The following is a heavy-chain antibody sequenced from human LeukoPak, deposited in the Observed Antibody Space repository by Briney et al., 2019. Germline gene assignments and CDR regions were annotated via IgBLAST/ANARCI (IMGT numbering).Heavy chain of an antibody. CDR2: INHSGST. CDR1: GGSFSGYY. J-gene: IGHJ5*02. V-gene: IGHV4-34*01. CDR3: ARGPRYCSSTSCQPHNWFDP. D-gene: IGHD2-2*01. Sequence: PSKTLSLTCAVYGGSFSGYYWSWIRQPPGKGLEWIGEINHSGSTNYNPSLKSRVTISVDTSKNQFSLKLSSVTAADTAVYYCARGPRYCSSTSCQPHNWFDPWGQGTLVTVSS.